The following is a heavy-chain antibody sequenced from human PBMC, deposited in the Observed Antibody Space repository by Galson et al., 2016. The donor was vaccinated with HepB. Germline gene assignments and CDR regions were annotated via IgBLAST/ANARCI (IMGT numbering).Heavy chain of an antibody. CDR2: IWFDGSNK. D-gene: IGHD6-13*01. Sequence: SLRLSCAASGFTFSDYAMHWVRQAPGKRLEWVAVIWFDGSNKYYEDSVQGRFTISRDNSKNTLYLQMNSLRAEDTAVYYCGRGGYSTNWYIGNWGQGALVTVSS. V-gene: IGHV3-33*01. CDR1: GFTFSDYA. J-gene: IGHJ4*02. CDR3: GRGGYSTNWYIGN.